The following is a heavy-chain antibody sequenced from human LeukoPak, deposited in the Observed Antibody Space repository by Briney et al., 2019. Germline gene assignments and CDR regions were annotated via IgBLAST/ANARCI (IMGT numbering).Heavy chain of an antibody. Sequence: GGSLRLSCAASGFTFSSYKMNWVRQTPGKGLEWVSYISSSGSTIYYADSVKGRFTISRDNAKNSLYLQMNSLRAEDTAVYYCARATFPYGSVYYCYGMDVWGKGTTVTVSS. CDR3: ARATFPYGSVYYCYGMDV. CDR1: GFTFSSYK. J-gene: IGHJ6*04. CDR2: ISSSGSTI. D-gene: IGHD3-10*01. V-gene: IGHV3-48*03.